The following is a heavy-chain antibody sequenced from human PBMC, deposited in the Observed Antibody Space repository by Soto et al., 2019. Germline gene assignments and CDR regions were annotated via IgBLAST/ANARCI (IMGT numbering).Heavy chain of an antibody. J-gene: IGHJ4*02. CDR3: ARHDNMTLGSQYLDS. V-gene: IGHV4-39*07. Sequence: SETLSLTCTVSGGSISSSDSYWGWIRQPPGKGLESIGTIYYSESPYYNAPLKSRATISVDKSRNQFSLQLTSVTAADTALYFCARHDNMTLGSQYLDSWGPGTLVTVSS. D-gene: IGHD1-1*01. CDR1: GGSISSSDSY. CDR2: IYYSESP.